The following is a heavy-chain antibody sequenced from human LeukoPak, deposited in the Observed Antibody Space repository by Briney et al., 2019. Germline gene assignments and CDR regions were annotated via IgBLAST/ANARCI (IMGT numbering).Heavy chain of an antibody. CDR2: IAADGRST. CDR1: GFTFSSYT. CDR3: AKRSAPATVTTRANYFDY. Sequence: GGSLRLSCAASGFTFSSYTMNWVRQAPGKGLEWVPTIAADGRSTFYADSVKGRFTISRDNSRNTLYLQMDSLRAEDTAAYYCAKRSAPATVTTRANYFDYWGQGTLVTVSS. D-gene: IGHD4-17*01. J-gene: IGHJ4*02. V-gene: IGHV3-23*01.